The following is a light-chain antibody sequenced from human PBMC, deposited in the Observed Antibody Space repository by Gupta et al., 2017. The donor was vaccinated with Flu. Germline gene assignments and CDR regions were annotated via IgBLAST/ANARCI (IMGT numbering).Light chain of an antibody. CDR1: QSVSSN. CDR2: GAS. V-gene: IGKV3-15*01. Sequence: EIVMPQSLATLSVSPGERATPFCRASQSVSSNLAWYQQKPGQAPRLHTYGASTWATGIRARFSGSESVRDCTLTNRRLQSEDFAVNYCQQYNSWPPFTFGPGTKVDIK. J-gene: IGKJ3*01. CDR3: QQYNSWPPFT.